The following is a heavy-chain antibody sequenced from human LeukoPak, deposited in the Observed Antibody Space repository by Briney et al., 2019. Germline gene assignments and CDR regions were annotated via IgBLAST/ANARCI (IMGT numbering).Heavy chain of an antibody. V-gene: IGHV3-23*01. Sequence: GGSLRLSCAASGFTFSHYGMTWVRQAPGKGLEWVSAISGSGGSTYYAGSVKGRFTISRDNSKNTLHLQMNSLRAEDTAVYYCAKSMVRGASDYWGRGTLVTVSS. CDR3: AKSMVRGASDY. CDR1: GFTFSHYG. J-gene: IGHJ4*02. D-gene: IGHD3-10*01. CDR2: ISGSGGST.